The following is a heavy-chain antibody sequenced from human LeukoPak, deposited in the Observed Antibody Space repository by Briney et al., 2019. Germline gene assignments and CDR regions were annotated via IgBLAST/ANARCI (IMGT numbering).Heavy chain of an antibody. V-gene: IGHV3-30*18. J-gene: IGHJ4*02. CDR3: AKGGGYDFAALDY. CDR1: GFTFSSYG. D-gene: IGHD3-3*01. CDR2: ISYNGSSI. Sequence: GGSLRLSCAASGFTFSSYGMHWVRQAPGKGLEWVAVISYNGSSIYYADSVKGRFTISRDNSKNTLFLQMNSLRADDTAVYYFAKGGGYDFAALDYWGQGTLVTVSS.